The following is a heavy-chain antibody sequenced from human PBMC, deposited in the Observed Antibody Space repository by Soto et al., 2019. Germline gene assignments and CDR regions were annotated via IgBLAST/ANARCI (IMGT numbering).Heavy chain of an antibody. Sequence: ASVKVSCKASGYTFTSYGISWVRQAPGQGLEWMGWISAYNGNTNYAQKLQGRVTMTTDTSTSTAYMELRSLRSDDTAVYYCARVRLRGDSSGSTYYYYYYGMDVWGQGTTVTVSS. J-gene: IGHJ6*02. CDR1: GYTFTSYG. CDR2: ISAYNGNT. D-gene: IGHD6-19*01. V-gene: IGHV1-18*04. CDR3: ARVRLRGDSSGSTYYYYYYGMDV.